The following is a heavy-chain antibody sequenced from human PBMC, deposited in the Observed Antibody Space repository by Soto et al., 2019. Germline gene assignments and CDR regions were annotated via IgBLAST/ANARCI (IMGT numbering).Heavy chain of an antibody. CDR1: GGSISSCY. J-gene: IGHJ6*03. CDR2: IYYSGST. CDR3: ARHFGRGGIQLYYYYYYYMDV. V-gene: IGHV4-59*08. Sequence: SETLSLTCTVSGGSISSCYWSWIRQPPGKGLEWIGYIYYSGSTNYNPSLKSRVTISVDTSKNQFSLKLSSVTAADTAVYYCARHFGRGGIQLYYYYYYYMDVWGKGTTVTGLL. D-gene: IGHD5-18*01.